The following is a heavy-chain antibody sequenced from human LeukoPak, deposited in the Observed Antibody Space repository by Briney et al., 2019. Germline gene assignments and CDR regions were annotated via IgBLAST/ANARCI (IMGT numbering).Heavy chain of an antibody. D-gene: IGHD1-1*01. CDR2: INPSGGST. V-gene: IGHV1-46*01. J-gene: IGHJ6*03. CDR3: ARGLHTAGTMDV. CDR1: GSTFTSYY. Sequence: ASVKVSCKASGSTFTSYYMHWVRQAPGQGLEWRGIINPSGGSTSYAQKCQGRVTMTRDMSTSTVYMELSSLRSEDTAVYYCARGLHTAGTMDVWGKGKTVTVSS.